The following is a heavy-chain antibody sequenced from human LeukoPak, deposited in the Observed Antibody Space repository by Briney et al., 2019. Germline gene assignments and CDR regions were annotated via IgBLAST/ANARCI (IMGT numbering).Heavy chain of an antibody. Sequence: SETLSLTCAFSGVSIISSHWWSWARQSPGKGLEWIGEIYHSGTTNYNPSLKSRVTMSVDESKKQFSLNLSSVTAADTAVYYCATYFYGDYASYYFDRWGQGTLVTVSS. J-gene: IGHJ4*02. CDR3: ATYFYGDYASYYFDR. D-gene: IGHD4-17*01. CDR1: GVSIISSHW. CDR2: IYHSGTT. V-gene: IGHV4-4*02.